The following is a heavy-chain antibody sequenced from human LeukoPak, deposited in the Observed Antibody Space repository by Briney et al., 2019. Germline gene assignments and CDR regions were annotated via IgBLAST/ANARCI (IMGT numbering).Heavy chain of an antibody. J-gene: IGHJ3*02. V-gene: IGHV3-23*01. Sequence: PAGGSLRLSCAASGFTVSSNYMSWVRQAPGKGLEWVSAISGSTGNTYYADSVKGRFTISRDNSKNTVYLQMNSLRAEDAAVYYCAKDPPYYYDSSGYGGGAFDIWGQGTMVTVSS. CDR1: GFTVSSNY. CDR3: AKDPPYYYDSSGYGGGAFDI. D-gene: IGHD3-22*01. CDR2: ISGSTGNT.